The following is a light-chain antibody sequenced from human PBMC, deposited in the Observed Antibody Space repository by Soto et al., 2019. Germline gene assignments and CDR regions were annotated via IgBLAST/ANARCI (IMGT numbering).Light chain of an antibody. J-gene: IGKJ2*01. CDR1: QSVNTN. V-gene: IGKV3-15*01. CDR3: QQRYNGLQYT. Sequence: DIEMTQSPASLSASVGERATLSCRASQSVNTNLTWYQQKPGKAPKLLMFGASTWGTGIPARFSGSGSGTDFTLTISSLQSEDFAVYYCQQRYNGLQYTFGQGTKLEI. CDR2: GAS.